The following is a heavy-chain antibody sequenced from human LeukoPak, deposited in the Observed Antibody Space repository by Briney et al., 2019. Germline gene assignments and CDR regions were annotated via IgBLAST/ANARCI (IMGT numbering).Heavy chain of an antibody. Sequence: GASVKVSCKASGSTFTSYDINWVRQATGQGLEWMGWMNPNSGNTGYVQKFQGRVTMTRNTTISTAYMELSSLRSEDTAVYYCARAAMVVERKFDYWGQGTLVTVSS. J-gene: IGHJ4*02. D-gene: IGHD2-15*01. CDR1: GSTFTSYD. V-gene: IGHV1-8*01. CDR3: ARAAMVVERKFDY. CDR2: MNPNSGNT.